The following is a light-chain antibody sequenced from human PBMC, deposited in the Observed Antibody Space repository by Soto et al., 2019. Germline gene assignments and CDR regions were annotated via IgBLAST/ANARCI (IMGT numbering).Light chain of an antibody. J-gene: IGLJ3*02. CDR2: EVS. Sequence: QSALTQPPSVSGSPGQSVTISCTGTSSDVGSYNRVPWYQQPPGTAPKLMIYEVSNRPSGVPDRFFGSKSGNTASLTISGLQAEDEADYYCSSFTSSNTWVFGGGTKVTVL. CDR1: SSDVGSYNR. CDR3: SSFTSSNTWV. V-gene: IGLV2-18*02.